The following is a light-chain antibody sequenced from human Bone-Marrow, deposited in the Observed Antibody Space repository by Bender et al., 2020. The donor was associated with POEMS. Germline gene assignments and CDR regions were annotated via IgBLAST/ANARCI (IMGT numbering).Light chain of an antibody. J-gene: IGLJ1*01. CDR1: SSDVGGYDY. Sequence: QSALTQPPSASGSPGQSVTISCTGSSSDVGGYDYVSWYRQHPGTAPKLIVYEVTKRPSGISDRFSGSKSGNTASLTISGLQAEDEAEYSCSSYTSDSTHVFGTATQVTVL. CDR3: SSYTSDSTHV. V-gene: IGLV2-14*03. CDR2: EVT.